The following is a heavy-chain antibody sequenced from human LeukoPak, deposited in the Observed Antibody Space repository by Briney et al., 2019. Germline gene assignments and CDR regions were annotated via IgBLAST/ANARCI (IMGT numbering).Heavy chain of an antibody. V-gene: IGHV3-33*01. CDR1: GFTFSSYG. CDR2: IWYDGSNK. J-gene: IGHJ4*02. CDR3: ARDNNYYDTLGYFDY. D-gene: IGHD3-22*01. Sequence: GGSLRLSCAASGFTFSSYGMHWVRQAPGKGLEWEAVIWYDGSNKYYADSVKGRFTISRDNSKSTLYLQMNSLRAEDTAVYYCARDNNYYDTLGYFDYWGQGALVTVSS.